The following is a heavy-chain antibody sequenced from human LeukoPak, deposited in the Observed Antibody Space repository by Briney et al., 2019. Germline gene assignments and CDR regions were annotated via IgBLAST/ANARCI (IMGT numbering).Heavy chain of an antibody. J-gene: IGHJ4*02. V-gene: IGHV3-7*03. CDR3: AKPLGYCSSVSCHIYDY. CDR1: GFTFSRYW. CDR2: IKDDGRQK. Sequence: PGGSLRLSCVASGFTFSRYWMTWVRQAPGKGLEWVSNIKDDGRQKYYVDSVKGRFTISRDNSKNTLYLQMNSLRAEDTAVYYCAKPLGYCSSVSCHIYDYWGQGTLVTVSS. D-gene: IGHD2-15*01.